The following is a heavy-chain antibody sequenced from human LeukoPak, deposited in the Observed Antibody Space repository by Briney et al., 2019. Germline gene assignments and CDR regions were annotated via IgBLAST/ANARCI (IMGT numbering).Heavy chain of an antibody. CDR3: ARGGGLDV. Sequence: GGSLRLSCAASGFTFSSYWMDWARQAPGKGLGWVASINHNGNVNYYVDSVRGRFTISRDNAKNSLYLQMSNLRAEDTAVYFCARGGGLDVWGQGATVTVSS. CDR1: GFTFSSYW. V-gene: IGHV3-7*03. D-gene: IGHD3-16*01. CDR2: INHNGNVN. J-gene: IGHJ6*02.